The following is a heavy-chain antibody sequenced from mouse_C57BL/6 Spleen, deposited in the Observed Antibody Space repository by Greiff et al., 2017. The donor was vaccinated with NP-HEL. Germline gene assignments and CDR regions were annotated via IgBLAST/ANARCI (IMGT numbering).Heavy chain of an antibody. V-gene: IGHV3-6*01. Sequence: EVKVEESGPGLVKPSQSLSLTCSVTGYSITSGYYWNWIRQFPGNKLEWMGYISYDGSNNYNPSLKNRISITRDTSKNQFFLKLNSVTTEDTATYYCARAEIYWGYFDVWGTGTTVTVSS. D-gene: IGHD2-1*01. CDR1: GYSITSGYY. J-gene: IGHJ1*03. CDR2: ISYDGSN. CDR3: ARAEIYWGYFDV.